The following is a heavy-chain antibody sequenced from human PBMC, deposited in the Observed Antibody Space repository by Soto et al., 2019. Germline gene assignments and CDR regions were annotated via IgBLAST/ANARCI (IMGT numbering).Heavy chain of an antibody. CDR1: VVTFIDHF. CDR2: ISGSVGIT. V-gene: IGHV3-23*01. J-gene: IGHJ4*02. D-gene: IGHD3-22*01. Sequence: PVVSLILSCLVSVVTFIDHFMSWFRQAPGKGLEWVSAISGSVGITFYADSVKGRFTISIYNSKNTLYLKMNSLRDEDKAVYYCEKDRNIEDRNYEEWGQGAMVTVSS. CDR3: EKDRNIEDRNYEE.